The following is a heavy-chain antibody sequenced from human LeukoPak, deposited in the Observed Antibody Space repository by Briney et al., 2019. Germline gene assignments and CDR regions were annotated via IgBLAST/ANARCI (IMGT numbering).Heavy chain of an antibody. CDR3: ARDFVGMTTFNWFDP. CDR2: INPNSGGT. V-gene: IGHV1-2*02. D-gene: IGHD4-11*01. Sequence: ASVKVSCKASGYTFTSYGISWVRQAPGQGLEWMGWINPNSGGTNYAQKFQGRVTMTRDTSISTAYMELSRLRSDDTAVYYCARDFVGMTTFNWFDPWGQGTLVTVSS. CDR1: GYTFTSYG. J-gene: IGHJ5*02.